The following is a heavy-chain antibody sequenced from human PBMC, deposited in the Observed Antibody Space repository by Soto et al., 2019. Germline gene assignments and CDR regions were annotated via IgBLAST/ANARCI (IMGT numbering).Heavy chain of an antibody. J-gene: IGHJ6*02. CDR2: IRQDGSEK. CDR1: GFTFSSYW. Sequence: VGSLRLSCAASGFTFSSYWMSWVRQAPGKGLEWVANIRQDGSEKYYVDSVKGRFTISRDNAKNSLYLQMNSLRAEDTAVYYCAREGKGTTYGYYGMDVWGQGTTVTVSS. V-gene: IGHV3-7*01. D-gene: IGHD1-7*01. CDR3: AREGKGTTYGYYGMDV.